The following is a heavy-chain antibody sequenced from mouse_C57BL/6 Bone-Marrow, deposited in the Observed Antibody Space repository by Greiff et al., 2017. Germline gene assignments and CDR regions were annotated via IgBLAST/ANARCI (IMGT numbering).Heavy chain of an antibody. Sequence: DVMLVESGGGLVQPKGSLKLSCAASGFSFNTYAMNWVRQAPGKGLEWVARIRSKSNNYATYYADSVKDSFTISRDDSESMLYLQMNNLKTEDTAMYYCVRQEGYYGKRAYAMDYWGQGTSVTVSS. CDR2: IRSKSNNYAT. D-gene: IGHD2-1*01. V-gene: IGHV10-1*01. J-gene: IGHJ4*01. CDR3: VRQEGYYGKRAYAMDY. CDR1: GFSFNTYA.